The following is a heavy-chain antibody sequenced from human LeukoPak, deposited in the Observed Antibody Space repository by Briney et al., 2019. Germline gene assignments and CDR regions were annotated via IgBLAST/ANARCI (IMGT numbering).Heavy chain of an antibody. D-gene: IGHD6-13*01. CDR3: ARDPLTSTWSPYYFTLDV. Sequence: ASVKVSCKASGYNFTSYAYNWVRQAPGQGLEWMGWISAYDGGTKYAQDLQGRVTMTTDTSTRTAYMELTRLTSDDTAVYYCARDPLTSTWSPYYFTLDVWGQGTTVSVSS. J-gene: IGHJ6*02. CDR1: GYNFTSYA. CDR2: ISAYDGGT. V-gene: IGHV1-18*01.